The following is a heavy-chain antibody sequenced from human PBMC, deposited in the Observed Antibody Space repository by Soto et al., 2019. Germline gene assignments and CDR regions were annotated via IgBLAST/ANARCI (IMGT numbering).Heavy chain of an antibody. CDR2: VYYSGTT. CDR3: ARTPFYYFGLGTHLCYFDF. Sequence: QVQLQESGPRLMKPSETLSLTCTVASGSISSYYWSWLRQPPGKGLEWIGYVYYSGTTNYNSSLKSRVTISIDPSKNQFSLTLNSVTAADTAVYYCARTPFYYFGLGTHLCYFDFWDQGALVTVSS. D-gene: IGHD3-10*01. V-gene: IGHV4-59*01. CDR1: SGSISSYY. J-gene: IGHJ4*02.